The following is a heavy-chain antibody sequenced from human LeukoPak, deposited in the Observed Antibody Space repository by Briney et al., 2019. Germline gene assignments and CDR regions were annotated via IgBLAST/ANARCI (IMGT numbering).Heavy chain of an antibody. J-gene: IGHJ4*02. CDR2: ISYDGSNK. Sequence: GRSLRLSCAASGFTFSSYAIHWVRQAPGKGLEWVAVISYDGSNKYYADSVKGRFTISRDNSKNTLYLQMNSLRAEDMAVYYCAKDQIKGRYSYGYMIDYWGQGTLVTVSS. CDR1: GFTFSSYA. CDR3: AKDQIKGRYSYGYMIDY. V-gene: IGHV3-30-3*01. D-gene: IGHD5-18*01.